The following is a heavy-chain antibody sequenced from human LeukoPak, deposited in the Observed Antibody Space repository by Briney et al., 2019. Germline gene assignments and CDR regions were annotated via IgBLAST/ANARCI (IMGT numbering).Heavy chain of an antibody. D-gene: IGHD2-2*01. CDR1: GFTFDDYA. V-gene: IGHV3-20*01. J-gene: IGHJ4*02. CDR2: INWNGAST. CDR3: VRGSYCRSTSCYLFFHY. Sequence: PGGSLRLSCGASGFTFDDYAMSWVRQVPGKGLEWVAGINWNGASTGFADSVKGRFTISRDNAKNSLFLQMTSLRAEDTALYHCVRGSYCRSTSCYLFFHYWGQGMLVTVSS.